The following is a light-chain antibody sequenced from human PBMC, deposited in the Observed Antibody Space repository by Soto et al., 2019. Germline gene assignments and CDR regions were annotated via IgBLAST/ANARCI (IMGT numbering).Light chain of an antibody. CDR1: QSISSW. V-gene: IGKV1-5*01. CDR3: QQYNTYPWT. J-gene: IGKJ1*01. CDR2: GAS. Sequence: DIPMTQSPSTLSASVGDRVTITCRASQSISSWLAWYQQKPGKAPNLLIYGASSLESGVPSRFSGSGSGTEFTLTITSLQPDDFATYYCQQYNTYPWTFGQGTKVEI.